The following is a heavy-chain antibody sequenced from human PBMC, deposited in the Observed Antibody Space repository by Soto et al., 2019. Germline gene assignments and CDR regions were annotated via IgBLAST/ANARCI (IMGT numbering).Heavy chain of an antibody. J-gene: IGHJ4*02. CDR3: AKRSSSSTFDY. Sequence: EVQLLESGGGLVQPGESLRLSCAASGFTFSSYAMSWVRQAPGKGLEWVSVMSGSDDSTYYADSVKGRFTISRDNSKNTLYLQMNSLSAEDTAVYYCAKRSSSSTFDYWGQGTLVTVSS. V-gene: IGHV3-23*01. CDR1: GFTFSSYA. D-gene: IGHD6-6*01. CDR2: MSGSDDST.